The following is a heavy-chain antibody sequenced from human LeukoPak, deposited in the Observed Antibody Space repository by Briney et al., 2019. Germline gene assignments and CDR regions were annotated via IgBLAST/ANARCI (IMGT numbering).Heavy chain of an antibody. CDR1: GFTFSNYA. CDR3: AIGDSLGELSSSFEY. Sequence: GRSLRLSCAASGFTFSNYAMHWVRQAPDKGLEWVAVVSYDGSNKYYADSVKGRFTVSRGNSKNTLYLQMNSLRAEGTAVYYCAIGDSLGELSSSFEYWGQGTLVTVSS. CDR2: VSYDGSNK. D-gene: IGHD3-16*02. J-gene: IGHJ4*02. V-gene: IGHV3-30*04.